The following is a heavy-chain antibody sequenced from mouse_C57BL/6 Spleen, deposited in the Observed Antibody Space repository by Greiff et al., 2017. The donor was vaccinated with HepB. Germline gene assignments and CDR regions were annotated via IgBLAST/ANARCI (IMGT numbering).Heavy chain of an antibody. CDR3: ARRGDYDVDDY. Sequence: QVQLQQPGAELVRPGSSVKLSCKASGYTFTSYWMDWVKQRPGQGLEWIGNIYPSDSETHYNQKFKDKATLTVDKSSITAYMQLSSLTSGDSAVYYCARRGDYDVDDYWGQGTTLTVSS. CDR2: IYPSDSET. J-gene: IGHJ2*01. D-gene: IGHD2-4*01. CDR1: GYTFTSYW. V-gene: IGHV1-61*01.